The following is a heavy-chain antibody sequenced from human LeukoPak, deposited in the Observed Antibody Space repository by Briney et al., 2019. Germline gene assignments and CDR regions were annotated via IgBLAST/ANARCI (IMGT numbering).Heavy chain of an antibody. D-gene: IGHD6-19*01. V-gene: IGHV3-74*01. J-gene: IGHJ4*02. CDR1: GFTFSKYW. Sequence: PGGSMRLSCAASGFTFSKYWMLWVRQAPGKGPESVSRINTDGTVTTYADSVKGRFTVSRDNADNTMFLQMNSVRDEDTAVYYCATKQWLAPPPDSWGQGTSVTVSS. CDR2: INTDGTVT. CDR3: ATKQWLAPPPDS.